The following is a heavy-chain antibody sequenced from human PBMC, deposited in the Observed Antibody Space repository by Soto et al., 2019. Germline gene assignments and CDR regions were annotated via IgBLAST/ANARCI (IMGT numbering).Heavy chain of an antibody. D-gene: IGHD2-15*01. CDR3: AREVVVGGSLWLDS. CDR1: GFTFASND. Sequence: ASVKVSCKASGFTFASNDINWVRQGPGQGLQWMGWMNANVDATDSPQEFKGRVSMTWNASISTAYLELHNLKSDDTAVYYCAREVVVGGSLWLDSRGQGRLVTVSS. J-gene: IGHJ5*01. V-gene: IGHV1-8*01. CDR2: MNANVDAT.